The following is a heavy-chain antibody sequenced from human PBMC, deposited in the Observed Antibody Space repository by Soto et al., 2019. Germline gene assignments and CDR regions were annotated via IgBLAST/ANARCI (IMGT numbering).Heavy chain of an antibody. D-gene: IGHD1-1*01. J-gene: IGHJ6*02. Sequence: QVQLVQSGAEVKKPGSSVKVSCKASGATFSSYAISWVRHAPGQGREWMGGIIPIFGTANYAQKFQGRVTIAADEATRTASMELSSLRSEDTAVYEGASERTADYYYYGMDDWGRGPKVTVSS. V-gene: IGHV1-69*01. CDR2: IIPIFGTA. CDR3: ASERTADYYYYGMDD. CDR1: GATFSSYA.